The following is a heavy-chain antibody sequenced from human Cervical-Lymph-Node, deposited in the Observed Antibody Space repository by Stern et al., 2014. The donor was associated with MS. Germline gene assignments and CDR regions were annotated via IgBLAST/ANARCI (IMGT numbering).Heavy chain of an antibody. CDR3: AREDELGGTA. CDR2: IRSTSSTI. CDR1: GFTFRSDS. D-gene: IGHD1-14*01. V-gene: IGHV3-48*02. J-gene: IGHJ5*02. Sequence: EVQLEESGGGLGQPGGSLRLSCAAAGFTFRSDSMNWVRKAPGKGLEWDSYIRSTSSTIYYADSAKARFPISRDNANKPLYLQMNSLRDEDTAVYYCAREDELGGTAWGQGTLVTVSS.